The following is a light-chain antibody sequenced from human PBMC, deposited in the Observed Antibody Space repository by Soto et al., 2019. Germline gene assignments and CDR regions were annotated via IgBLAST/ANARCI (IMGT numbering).Light chain of an antibody. V-gene: IGKV3-15*01. CDR2: GAS. J-gene: IGKJ1*01. CDR1: QSVSSS. CDR3: QQYYNWRPR. Sequence: EVVMTQSPATLSVSPGDTAALSCRASQSVSSSLAWYQQKPGQAPRLLIYGASTRATGVPARFSGSGSGTDFTLTISRLQSEDFAIYYCQQYYNWRPRFGQGTKVDI.